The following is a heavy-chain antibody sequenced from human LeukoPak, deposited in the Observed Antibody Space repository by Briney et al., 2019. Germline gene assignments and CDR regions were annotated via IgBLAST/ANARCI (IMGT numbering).Heavy chain of an antibody. J-gene: IGHJ4*02. D-gene: IGHD3-22*01. V-gene: IGHV3-33*01. CDR3: ARNYDSSGYYDY. Sequence: GGSLRLSCAASGFTFSSYGMHWVRQAPGKGLEWVAVIWYDGSNKYYADSVKSRFTISRDNSKNTLYLQMNSLRAEDTAVYYCARNYDSSGYYDYWGQGTLVTVSS. CDR1: GFTFSSYG. CDR2: IWYDGSNK.